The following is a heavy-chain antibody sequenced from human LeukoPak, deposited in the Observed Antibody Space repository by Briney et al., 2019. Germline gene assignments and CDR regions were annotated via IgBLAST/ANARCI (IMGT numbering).Heavy chain of an antibody. D-gene: IGHD2-2*02. CDR2: IKQDGSEK. Sequence: GGPLRLSCAASGFTFSSYWMSWVRQAPGKGLEWVANIKQDGSEKYYVDSVKGRFTISRDNAKNSLYLQMNSLRAEDTAVYYCARERCSSTSCSTVNFDYWGQGTLVTVSS. V-gene: IGHV3-7*01. CDR1: GFTFSSYW. CDR3: ARERCSSTSCSTVNFDY. J-gene: IGHJ4*02.